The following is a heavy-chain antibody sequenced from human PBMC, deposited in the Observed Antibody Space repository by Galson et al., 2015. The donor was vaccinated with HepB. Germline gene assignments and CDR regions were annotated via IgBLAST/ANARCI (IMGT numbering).Heavy chain of an antibody. D-gene: IGHD6-13*01. J-gene: IGHJ3*02. CDR3: ARNIYSSSWHEVRAFDI. CDR1: GFTFSSYA. CDR2: ISYDGSNE. V-gene: IGHV3-30-3*01. Sequence: SLRLSCAASGFTFSSYAMHWVRQAPGKGLEWVAVISYDGSNEYYADSVKGRFTISRDNSKNTLYLQMNSLRAEDTAVYYCARNIYSSSWHEVRAFDIWGQGTMVTVSS.